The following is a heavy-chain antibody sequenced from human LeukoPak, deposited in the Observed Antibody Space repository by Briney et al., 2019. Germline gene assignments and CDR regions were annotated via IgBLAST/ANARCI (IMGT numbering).Heavy chain of an antibody. CDR2: INWNGDST. CDR1: GFTFDDYG. Sequence: GGSLRLSCAASGFTFDDYGMTWVRQAPGKGLEWVSGINWNGDSTGYADSVKGRFTISRDNAKNSLYLQMNSLRAEDTALYYCVREGRGYYYGAFDTWGQGTMVTVSS. V-gene: IGHV3-20*04. D-gene: IGHD3-22*01. CDR3: VREGRGYYYGAFDT. J-gene: IGHJ3*02.